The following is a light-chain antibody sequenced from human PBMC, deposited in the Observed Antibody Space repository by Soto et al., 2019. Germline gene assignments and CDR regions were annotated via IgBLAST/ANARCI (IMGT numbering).Light chain of an antibody. V-gene: IGLV2-14*03. Sequence: QSALTQPASVSGSPGQSITISCTGTSSDVGAYDYVSWYQQHPDKAPKLMIYEVSHRPSGVSNRFYGSKSVNTATLTISGLQAEDEADYYCSSYPSSSTRVFGTGTKVTVL. J-gene: IGLJ1*01. CDR2: EVS. CDR1: SSDVGAYDY. CDR3: SSYPSSSTRV.